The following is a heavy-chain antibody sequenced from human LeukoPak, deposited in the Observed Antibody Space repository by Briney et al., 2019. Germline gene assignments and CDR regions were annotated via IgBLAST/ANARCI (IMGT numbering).Heavy chain of an antibody. J-gene: IGHJ4*02. CDR3: AKAIVVVITVFDY. Sequence: PGGSLRLSCAASGFTFNSDAMSWVRQAPGKGLEWVSLISGSGGTTYYADSVKGRFTISRDNSKNTLYLQMNSLRAEDTAIYYCAKAIVVVITVFDYWGQGTLVTVSP. CDR1: GFTFNSDA. D-gene: IGHD3-22*01. CDR2: ISGSGGTT. V-gene: IGHV3-23*01.